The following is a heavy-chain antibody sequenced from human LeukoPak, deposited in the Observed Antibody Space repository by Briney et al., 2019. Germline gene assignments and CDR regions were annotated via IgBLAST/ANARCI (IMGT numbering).Heavy chain of an antibody. CDR3: ARGFDWLSYYFDY. CDR2: INPNSGDT. V-gene: IGHV1-2*02. J-gene: IGHJ4*02. D-gene: IGHD3-9*01. Sequence: VASVKVSCKASGYTFISYYMHWVRQAPGQGLEWMGWINPNSGDTNYAQKFQGRVTMTRDTSISTAYMELSRLRSDDTAVHYCARGFDWLSYYFDYWGQGTLVTVSS. CDR1: GYTFISYY.